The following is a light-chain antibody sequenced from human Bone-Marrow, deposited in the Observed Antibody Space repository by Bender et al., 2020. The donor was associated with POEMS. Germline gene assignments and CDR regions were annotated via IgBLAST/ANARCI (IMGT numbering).Light chain of an antibody. J-gene: IGLJ2*01. Sequence: SYELTQPPSVSVAPGQTATITCEGNNIGSKSVQWYQQKPGQAPVLVVYEDSDRPSGIPDRFSGSNSGNTATLTISRVEAGDEADYYCQVWDRSSDHAGVFGGGTKLTVL. CDR3: QVWDRSSDHAGV. CDR1: NIGSKS. CDR2: EDS. V-gene: IGLV3-21*02.